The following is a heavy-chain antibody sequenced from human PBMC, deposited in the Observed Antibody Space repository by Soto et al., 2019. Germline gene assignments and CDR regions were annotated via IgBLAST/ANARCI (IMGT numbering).Heavy chain of an antibody. J-gene: IGHJ4*02. V-gene: IGHV3-11*04. CDR1: GFTFSDYY. Sequence: GSLRLSCAASGFTFSDYYMSWIRQAPGKGLEWVSRINGSGSSTDYADSVKGRFTISRDNAKNTLYLEMRSLRAEDTAVYYCARYCTGGSCSHGFDYWGQGTVVTVSS. D-gene: IGHD2-15*01. CDR2: INGSGSST. CDR3: ARYCTGGSCSHGFDY.